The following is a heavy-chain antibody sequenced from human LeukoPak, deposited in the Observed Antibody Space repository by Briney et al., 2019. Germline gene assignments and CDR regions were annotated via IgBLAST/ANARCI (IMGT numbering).Heavy chain of an antibody. Sequence: SETLSLTCAVYGGSFSGYYWSWIRQPPGKGLEWIGEINHSGSTNYNPSLKSRVTISVDTSKNQFSLKLSSVTAADTAVYYCARGGRDYYGSGSYYKAPFGFWGQGTLVTVSS. CDR1: GGSFSGYY. D-gene: IGHD3-10*01. CDR3: ARGGRDYYGSGSYYKAPFGF. V-gene: IGHV4-34*01. CDR2: INHSGST. J-gene: IGHJ4*02.